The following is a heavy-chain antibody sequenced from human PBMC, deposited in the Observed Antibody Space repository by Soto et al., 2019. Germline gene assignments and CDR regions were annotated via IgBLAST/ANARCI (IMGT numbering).Heavy chain of an antibody. CDR2: INAFNGNT. CDR3: ARDPVAGTYFDY. V-gene: IGHV1-18*01. J-gene: IGHJ4*02. CDR1: GYTFISYG. D-gene: IGHD6-19*01. Sequence: ASVKVSCKASGYTFISYGISWVRQAPGQGLEWMGWINAFNGNTNYAQKLQGRVTMTRDTSTSTAYMELRSLRSDDTAVYYCARDPVAGTYFDYSGQGTLVTVSS.